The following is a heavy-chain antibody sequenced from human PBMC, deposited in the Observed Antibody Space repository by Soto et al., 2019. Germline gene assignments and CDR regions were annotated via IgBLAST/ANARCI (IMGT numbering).Heavy chain of an antibody. CDR2: IYPGDSDA. J-gene: IGHJ5*02. V-gene: IGHV5-51*01. Sequence: GESLKISCKGSGYTFIGYWIGWVRQMSGKGLEWMGIIYPGDSDARYSPSFQGQVTISADESITTAYLQWDSLKASDTAIYYCVVQQKLPWVNAWGQGTLVTVSS. CDR3: VVQQKLPWVNA. D-gene: IGHD1-1*01. CDR1: GYTFIGYW.